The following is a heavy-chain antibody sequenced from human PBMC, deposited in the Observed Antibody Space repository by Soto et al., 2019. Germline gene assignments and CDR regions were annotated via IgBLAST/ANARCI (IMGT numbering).Heavy chain of an antibody. V-gene: IGHV3-30-3*01. CDR2: ISHDGSHE. CDR1: GLSFGSSA. J-gene: IGHJ5*02. Sequence: GGSLRLSCAASGLSFGSSAMHWVRQAPGKGLEWVAMISHDGSHEYYGDSVKGRFSVSRDNSHNILHLQMNSLRIEDTAVYFCARNTDHRLVRGWLDPWGQGTLVTVSS. CDR3: ARNTDHRLVRGWLDP. D-gene: IGHD3-10*01.